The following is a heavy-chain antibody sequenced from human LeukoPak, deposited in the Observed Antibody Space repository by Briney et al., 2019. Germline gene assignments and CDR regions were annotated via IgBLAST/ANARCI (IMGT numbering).Heavy chain of an antibody. CDR1: GGSISSSSYY. J-gene: IGHJ4*02. Sequence: PSETLSLTCTVSGGSISSSSYYWGWIRQPPGKGLEWSERIYYSGSTYYYASLKSPFTISVDTSKIQFSLKLSSVTAADTAVYYCARHYGAAAGIPPFDYWGQGTLVTVSS. V-gene: IGHV4-39*01. CDR3: ARHYGAAAGIPPFDY. CDR2: IYYSGST. D-gene: IGHD6-13*01.